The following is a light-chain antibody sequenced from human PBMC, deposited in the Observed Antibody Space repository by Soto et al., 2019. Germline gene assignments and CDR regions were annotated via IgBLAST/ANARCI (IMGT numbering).Light chain of an antibody. Sequence: DIQMTQSPSSLSASVGDRVTITCRASQSISSYLNWYQQKPGKAPKLLIYAASSLQSGVPSRFSGSGSGTDITLTISSLQPDDFATYYCQQSYSTPVFGQGTKLEIK. CDR3: QQSYSTPV. CDR1: QSISSY. V-gene: IGKV1-39*01. J-gene: IGKJ2*01. CDR2: AAS.